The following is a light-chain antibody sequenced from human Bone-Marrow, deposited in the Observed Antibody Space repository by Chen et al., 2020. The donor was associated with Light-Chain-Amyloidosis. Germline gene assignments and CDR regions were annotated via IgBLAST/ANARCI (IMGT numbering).Light chain of an antibody. CDR3: QVWDRSSDRPV. J-gene: IGLJ3*02. CDR2: DDS. CDR1: NIGSTS. V-gene: IGLV3-21*02. Sequence: SYVLTQPSSVSVAPGQTATIVCGGNNIGSTSVHWCQQTPGQAPLLVVYDDSDRPSGIPERLSGSNSGNTATLTISRVEAGDEADYYCQVWDRSSDRPVFGGGTKLTVL.